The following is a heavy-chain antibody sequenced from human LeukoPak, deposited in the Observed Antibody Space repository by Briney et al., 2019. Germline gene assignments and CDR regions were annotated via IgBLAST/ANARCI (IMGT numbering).Heavy chain of an antibody. CDR1: GFTFDDYA. J-gene: IGHJ4*02. CDR3: AKDIRGSTSWYGLDY. D-gene: IGHD6-13*01. CDR2: ISWDGGST. Sequence: GGSLRLSCAASGFTFDDYAMHWVRQAPGKGLEWVSLISWDGGSTYYADSVKDRFTISRDNSKNSLYLQMNSLRAEDTALYCCAKDIRGSTSWYGLDYWGQGTLVTVSS. V-gene: IGHV3-43D*03.